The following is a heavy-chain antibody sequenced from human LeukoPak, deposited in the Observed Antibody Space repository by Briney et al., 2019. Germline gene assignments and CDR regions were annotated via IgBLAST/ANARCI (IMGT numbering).Heavy chain of an antibody. CDR2: ISSSSSYI. Sequence: GGSLRLSCAASGFTFSSYSMNWVRQAPGKGLEWVSSISSSSSYIYYADSVKGRFTISRDNAKNSLYLQMNSLRAEDTAVYYCARERGVGIGAFDIWGQGTMVTVSS. CDR3: ARERGVGIGAFDI. V-gene: IGHV3-21*01. CDR1: GFTFSSYS. J-gene: IGHJ3*02. D-gene: IGHD6-13*01.